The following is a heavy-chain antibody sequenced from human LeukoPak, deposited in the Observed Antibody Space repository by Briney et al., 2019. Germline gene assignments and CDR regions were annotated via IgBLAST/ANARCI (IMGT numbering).Heavy chain of an antibody. CDR2: VSSISNHI. Sequence: GGSLRLSCAASGFTFSDYNMRWIRQAPGKGLEWVSSVSSISNHIYYADSVKGRFTISRDNAKNSLYLQMNSLRAEDTAVYYCARFIAAPYYFDYWGRGTLVTVSS. J-gene: IGHJ4*02. CDR1: GFTFSDYN. V-gene: IGHV3-21*01. D-gene: IGHD6-13*01. CDR3: ARFIAAPYYFDY.